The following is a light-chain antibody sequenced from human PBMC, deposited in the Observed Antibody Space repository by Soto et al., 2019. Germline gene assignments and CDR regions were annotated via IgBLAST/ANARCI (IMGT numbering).Light chain of an antibody. CDR1: SSNIGAGYD. Sequence: QSVLTQPPSVSGAPGQRVTISCTGSSSNIGAGYDVHWYQQLPGRAPKLLIYGNTNRPSGVPDRFSGSKSGTSASLAITGFQAEDEADYYCLSFDSSLSVVFGGGTKLTVL. CDR2: GNT. CDR3: LSFDSSLSVV. J-gene: IGLJ2*01. V-gene: IGLV1-40*01.